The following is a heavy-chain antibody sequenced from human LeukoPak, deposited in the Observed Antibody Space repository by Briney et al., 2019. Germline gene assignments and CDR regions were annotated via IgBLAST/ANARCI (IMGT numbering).Heavy chain of an antibody. CDR1: GFTFSSYA. Sequence: PGGSLRLSCAASGFTFSSYAMSWVRQAPGKGLEWVSAISGSGGSTYYADSVKGRFTISRDNSKNTLYLQMDSLRAEDTAVYYCAKDRRTDYGDYYAAEYFQHWGQGTLVTVSS. J-gene: IGHJ1*01. CDR3: AKDRRTDYGDYYAAEYFQH. D-gene: IGHD4-17*01. CDR2: ISGSGGST. V-gene: IGHV3-23*01.